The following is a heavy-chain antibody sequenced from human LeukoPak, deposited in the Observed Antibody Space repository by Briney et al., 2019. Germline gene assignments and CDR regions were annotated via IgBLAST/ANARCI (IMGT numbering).Heavy chain of an antibody. Sequence: GASVKVSCKASGGTFSSYAISWVRQAPGQGLEWMGRIIPILGIANYAQKFQGRVTITADKSTSTAYMELRSLRSDDTAVYYCASNIVVVPDHKYGMDVWGQGTTVTVSS. CDR2: IIPILGIA. J-gene: IGHJ6*02. CDR3: ASNIVVVPDHKYGMDV. D-gene: IGHD2-2*01. CDR1: GGTFSSYA. V-gene: IGHV1-69*04.